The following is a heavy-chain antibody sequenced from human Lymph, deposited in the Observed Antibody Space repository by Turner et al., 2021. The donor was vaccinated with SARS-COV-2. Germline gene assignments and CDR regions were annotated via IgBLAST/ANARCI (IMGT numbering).Heavy chain of an antibody. CDR2: IYSGCTT. CDR1: GIIVSRNY. D-gene: IGHD6-13*01. V-gene: IGHV3-53*02. CDR3: ARDLGTYGMDV. J-gene: IGHJ6*02. Sequence: EVQLVETGGGLIQPGGSLRLSCAASGIIVSRNYMNWVRQAPGKGLEWVSVIYSGCTTYYADSVKGRFTISRDNSKNTLYLQMNSLRVEDTAVYYCARDLGTYGMDVWGQGTTVTVSS.